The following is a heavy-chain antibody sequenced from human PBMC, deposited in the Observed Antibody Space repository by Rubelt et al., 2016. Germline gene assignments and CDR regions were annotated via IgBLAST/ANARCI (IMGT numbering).Heavy chain of an antibody. D-gene: IGHD6-19*01. J-gene: IGHJ4*02. CDR1: GGSISSSSYY. Sequence: QVQLQQWGAGLVKPSETLSLTCTVSGGSISSSSYYWGWIRQPPGKGLEWIGSIYYSGSTYYNPSLKSRGTKSVDTSKNQSSLKLCSMTDADTAVYYWARLSSGWYYFDYWGQGTLVTVSS. CDR3: ARLSSGWYYFDY. V-gene: IGHV4-39*01. CDR2: IYYSGST.